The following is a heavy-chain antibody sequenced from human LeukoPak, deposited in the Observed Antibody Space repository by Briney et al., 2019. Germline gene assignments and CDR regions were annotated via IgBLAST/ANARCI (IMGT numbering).Heavy chain of an antibody. CDR3: GRASYFANDC. CDR1: GFALRNNW. CDR2: INGDGSST. J-gene: IGHJ4*02. Sequence: GGSLRLSCGASGFALRNNWMHWVRQAPGKGLVWVSFINGDGSSTSYADSVKGRFTISRDNAKNTLYLEMNSLRAEDTAVYYCGRASYFANDCWGQGTLVTVSS. V-gene: IGHV3-74*01. D-gene: IGHD2/OR15-2a*01.